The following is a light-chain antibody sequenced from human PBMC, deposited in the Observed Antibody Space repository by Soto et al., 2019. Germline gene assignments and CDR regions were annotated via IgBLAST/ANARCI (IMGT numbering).Light chain of an antibody. CDR1: QGIRND. CDR2: AAS. Sequence: AIQMTQSPSSLSASVGDRVTITCRASQGIRNDLGWYQQKPGKAPKLLIYAASSLQSGVPSRFSGSGSGTDFTLTISSLQPEDFATYYCQEYNNWHPVPFGGGTKVDIK. V-gene: IGKV1-6*01. J-gene: IGKJ4*01. CDR3: QEYNNWHPVP.